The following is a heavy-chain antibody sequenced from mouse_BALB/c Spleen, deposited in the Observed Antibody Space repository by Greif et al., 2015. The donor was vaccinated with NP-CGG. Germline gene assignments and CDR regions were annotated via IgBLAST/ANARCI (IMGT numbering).Heavy chain of an antibody. Sequence: QVQLQQSGAELVRPGTSVKVSCKASGYAFTNYLIEWVKQRPGQGLEWIGVINPGSGGTNYNEKFKGKATLTADKSSSTAYMQLSSLTSDDSAVYFCARSYDGYYDYAMDYWGQGTSVTVSS. CDR2: INPGSGGT. D-gene: IGHD2-3*01. CDR1: GYAFTNYL. J-gene: IGHJ4*01. CDR3: ARSYDGYYDYAMDY. V-gene: IGHV1-54*01.